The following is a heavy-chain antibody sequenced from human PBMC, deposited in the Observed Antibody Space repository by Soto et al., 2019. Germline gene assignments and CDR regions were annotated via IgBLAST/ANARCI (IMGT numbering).Heavy chain of an antibody. V-gene: IGHV1-69*08. Sequence: QVQLVQSGAEVKKPGSSVKVSCKASGGTFSSYTISWVRQAPGQGLERMGRIIPILGIANYAQKFQGRVTITADKSTSTAYMELSSLRSEDTAVYYCARDEFRGYSYGRDAFDIWAQGTMVTVSS. CDR2: IIPILGIA. D-gene: IGHD5-18*01. CDR3: ARDEFRGYSYGRDAFDI. CDR1: GGTFSSYT. J-gene: IGHJ3*02.